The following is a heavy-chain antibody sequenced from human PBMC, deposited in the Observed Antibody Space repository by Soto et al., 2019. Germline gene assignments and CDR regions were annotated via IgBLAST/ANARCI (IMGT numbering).Heavy chain of an antibody. CDR2: INQDGSQK. J-gene: IGHJ4*02. CDR1: GFTLSDYW. D-gene: IGHD2-8*02. Sequence: PGGSLRLSCGDSGFTLSDYWMSWVRQAPGKGLEWVANINQDGSQKYYVDSVRGRFTISRDNAKNSLYLQMNSLRAEDTAVYYCARAVAAGGSFWGQGTLVTVSS. V-gene: IGHV3-7*01. CDR3: ARAVAAGGSF.